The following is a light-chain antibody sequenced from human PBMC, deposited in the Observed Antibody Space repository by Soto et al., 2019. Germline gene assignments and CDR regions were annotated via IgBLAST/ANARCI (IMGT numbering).Light chain of an antibody. J-gene: IGKJ3*01. Sequence: DIQMTQSPSSLSASVGDRVTITCRASQSISSYLNWYQQKPGKAPKLLIYAASSLQSGVPSRFSGSGSGTDSTLTISSLQPEDFAPYDCQQSYSTPLTFGPGTKVDIK. CDR1: QSISSY. V-gene: IGKV1-39*01. CDR3: QQSYSTPLT. CDR2: AAS.